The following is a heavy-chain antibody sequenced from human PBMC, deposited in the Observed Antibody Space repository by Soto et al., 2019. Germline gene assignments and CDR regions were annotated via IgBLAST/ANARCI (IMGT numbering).Heavy chain of an antibody. V-gene: IGHV5-51*01. CDR2: IYPGDSDT. CDR1: GYSFTSYW. CDR3: ASGIQLWQDAFDI. Sequence: GESLKISCQGSGYSFTSYWIGWVRQMPGKGLEWMGIIYPGDSDTRYSPSFQGQVTISADKSISTAYLQWSSLKASDTAMYYCASGIQLWQDAFDIWGQGTMVTVSS. J-gene: IGHJ3*02. D-gene: IGHD5-18*01.